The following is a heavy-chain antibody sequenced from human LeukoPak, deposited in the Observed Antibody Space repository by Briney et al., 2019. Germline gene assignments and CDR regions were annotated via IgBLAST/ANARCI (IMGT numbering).Heavy chain of an antibody. CDR1: GFTFSSYG. J-gene: IGHJ3*01. D-gene: IGHD3-10*01. CDR3: ANLSGSYPDAFDL. CDR2: ISYDGSKK. Sequence: GGSLRLSCAASGFTFSSYGMHWVRQAPGKGLERVAVISYDGSKKYYADSVKRRSTISRDNSKNTLYLQMNSLRAEDTAVYYCANLSGSYPDAFDLWGQGTMVTVSS. V-gene: IGHV3-30*18.